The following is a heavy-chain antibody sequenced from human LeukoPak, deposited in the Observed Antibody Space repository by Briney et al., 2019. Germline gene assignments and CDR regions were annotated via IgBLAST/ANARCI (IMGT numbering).Heavy chain of an antibody. Sequence: SETLSLTCTVSGGSITSYSWSWIRQTPGKGLEWIGHIHVIGSTNCHPSLESRVTISVDTSKNHFSLRLSSVTAADTAVYYCARRLYSSGYSDTFDIWGQGVKVTVSS. CDR1: GGSITSYS. J-gene: IGHJ3*02. D-gene: IGHD3-22*01. V-gene: IGHV4-4*09. CDR3: ARRLYSSGYSDTFDI. CDR2: IHVIGST.